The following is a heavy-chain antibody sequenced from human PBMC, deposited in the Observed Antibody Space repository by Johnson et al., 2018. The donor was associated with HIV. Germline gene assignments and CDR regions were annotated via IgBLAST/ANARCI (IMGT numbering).Heavy chain of an antibody. J-gene: IGHJ3*02. CDR1: GFIFSNYG. CDR3: AREGTVSYGGAFDI. V-gene: IGHV3-30*03. D-gene: IGHD4-17*01. CDR2: ISYDGSSK. Sequence: QMLLVESGGGLVQPGGSLRLSCAASGFIFSNYGMHWVRQAPGKGLEWVALISYDGSSKYYADSVKGRFTISRDNSKKTLYLQMSRLRAEDTAVYYCAREGTVSYGGAFDIWGQGTMVTVSS.